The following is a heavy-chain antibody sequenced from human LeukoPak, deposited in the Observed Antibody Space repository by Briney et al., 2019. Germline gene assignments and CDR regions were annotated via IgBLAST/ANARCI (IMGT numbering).Heavy chain of an antibody. D-gene: IGHD1-26*01. Sequence: SETLSLTCTVSGASISNYYCSWIRQSPGKGLEWIGYIYYSGTPNYNPSLKSRVTISVDTSKNQFSLKLTSVIAADTAVYYCARSGSYGGHFDNWGQGTLVTVSS. CDR3: ARSGSYGGHFDN. CDR2: IYYSGTP. J-gene: IGHJ4*02. CDR1: GASISNYY. V-gene: IGHV4-59*08.